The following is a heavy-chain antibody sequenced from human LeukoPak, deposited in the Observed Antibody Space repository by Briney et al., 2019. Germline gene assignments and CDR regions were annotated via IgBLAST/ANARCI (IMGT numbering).Heavy chain of an antibody. CDR1: GFTFINAW. D-gene: IGHD3-9*01. Sequence: WGSLRLSCAASGFTFINAWMNWVRQAPGKGLEWVGRIKSMSDGGTIDYAAPVRGRFTISTDDSKDTLYLQMNSLKIEDTAVYFCTTGFHVLTGTDYWGQGTLVTVSS. CDR3: TTGFHVLTGTDY. CDR2: IKSMSDGGTI. V-gene: IGHV3-15*01. J-gene: IGHJ4*02.